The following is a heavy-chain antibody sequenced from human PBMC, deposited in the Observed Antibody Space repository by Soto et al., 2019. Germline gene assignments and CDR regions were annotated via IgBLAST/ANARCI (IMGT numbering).Heavy chain of an antibody. CDR2: FDPEDGET. J-gene: IGHJ4*02. Sequence: GASVKVSCKVSGYTLTELSMHWVRQAPGKGLEWMGGFDPEDGETIYAQKFQGRVTMTEDTSTDTAYMELSSLRSEDTAVYYCATDRTAVAGTPRLDYWGQGTLVTVSS. CDR1: GYTLTELS. CDR3: ATDRTAVAGTPRLDY. D-gene: IGHD6-19*01. V-gene: IGHV1-24*01.